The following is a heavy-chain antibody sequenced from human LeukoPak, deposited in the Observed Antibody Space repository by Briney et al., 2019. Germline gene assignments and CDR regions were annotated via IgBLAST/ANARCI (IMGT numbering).Heavy chain of an antibody. V-gene: IGHV3-33*01. D-gene: IGHD6-19*01. J-gene: IGHJ4*02. Sequence: PGRPLRLSCAASGFTFSSYGMHWVRQAPGKGLEWVAVIWFDGSIKYYADSVKGRFTISRDNSRNTLFLQMNSLRAEDTAVYYCASAAGPFDNWGQGTLVTVSS. CDR1: GFTFSSYG. CDR2: IWFDGSIK. CDR3: ASAAGPFDN.